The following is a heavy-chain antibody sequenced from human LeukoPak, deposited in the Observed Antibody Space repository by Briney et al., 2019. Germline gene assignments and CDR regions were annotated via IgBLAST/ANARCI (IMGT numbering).Heavy chain of an antibody. D-gene: IGHD1-26*01. J-gene: IGHJ3*02. CDR2: IKQDGSEK. V-gene: IGHV3-7*04. CDR1: GFTFSGFW. CDR3: ARGVGATFVFI. Sequence: PGGSLRLSCAASGFTFSGFWMSWVRQAPGKGLEWMANIKQDGSEKYYVDSVKGRFTISRDNAKNSLYLQMHSLRAEDTAVYYCARGVGATFVFIWGQGTMVTVSS.